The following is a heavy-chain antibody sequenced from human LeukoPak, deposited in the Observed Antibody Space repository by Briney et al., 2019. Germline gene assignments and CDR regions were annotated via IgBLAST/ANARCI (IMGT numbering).Heavy chain of an antibody. CDR3: ARDVPLRYYYGMDV. CDR1: GFTFSSYW. J-gene: IGHJ6*02. Sequence: QPGGSLRLSCAASGFTFSSYWMHCVRQAPGKGLVWVSRINSDGSSTSYADSVKGRFTISRDNAKNTLYLQMNSLRAEDTAVYCCARDVPLRYYYGMDVWGQRTAVTVSS. V-gene: IGHV3-74*01. CDR2: INSDGSST. D-gene: IGHD2-2*01.